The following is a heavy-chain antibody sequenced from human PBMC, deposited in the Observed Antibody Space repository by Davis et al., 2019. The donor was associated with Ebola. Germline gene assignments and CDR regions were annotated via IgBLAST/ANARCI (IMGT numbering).Heavy chain of an antibody. J-gene: IGHJ4*02. CDR2: INAGNGNT. Sequence: GESLKISCAASGYTFTSYAMHWVRQAPGQRLEWMGWINAGNGNTKYSQKFQGRVTITRDTSASTAYMELSSLRSEDTAVYYCARSGYGSGIPRGHFDYWGQGTLVTVSS. CDR3: ARSGYGSGIPRGHFDY. CDR1: GYTFTSYA. V-gene: IGHV1-3*01. D-gene: IGHD3-10*01.